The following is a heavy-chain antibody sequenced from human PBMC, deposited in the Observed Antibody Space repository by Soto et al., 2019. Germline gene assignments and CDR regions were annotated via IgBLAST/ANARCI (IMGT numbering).Heavy chain of an antibody. CDR2: ISGSGGST. D-gene: IGHD6-13*01. CDR3: AKDFGLYSSQVWYFDY. Sequence: GGSLRLSCAASGFTFSSYAMSWFRQAPGKGREWVSAISGSGGSTYYADSVKGRFTISRDNSKNTLYLQMNSLRAEDTAVYYCAKDFGLYSSQVWYFDYWGQGTLVTVSS. J-gene: IGHJ4*02. CDR1: GFTFSSYA. V-gene: IGHV3-23*01.